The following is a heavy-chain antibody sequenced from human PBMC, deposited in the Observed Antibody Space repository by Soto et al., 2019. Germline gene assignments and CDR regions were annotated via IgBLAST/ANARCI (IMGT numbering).Heavy chain of an antibody. J-gene: IGHJ4*02. CDR1: GGTFSSYS. D-gene: IGHD6-19*01. CDR2: IIPILGSA. Sequence: QVQLVQSGAEVKKPGSSVKVSCKASGGTFSSYSLSWVRQAPGQGLEWMGRIIPILGSANYAQEFQGRVTITADKXTRTAYMELSSLTSEATAVYYCWIVAVKSNYYFDYWGQGTLVTVSS. CDR3: WIVAVKSNYYFDY. V-gene: IGHV1-69*08.